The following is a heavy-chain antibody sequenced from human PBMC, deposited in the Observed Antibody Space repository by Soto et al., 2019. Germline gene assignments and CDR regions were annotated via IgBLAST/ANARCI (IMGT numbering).Heavy chain of an antibody. D-gene: IGHD3-9*01. CDR3: ARSDQYFDWLPQSPYYFDY. Sequence: QVQLVQSGAEVKKPGASVKVSCKASGYTFTSYGISWVRQAPGQGLEWMGWISGYNGNTKYAQKLQGRVTMTTDTSTSTAYMELRGLRSDDTAVYYCARSDQYFDWLPQSPYYFDYWGQGTLVTVSS. J-gene: IGHJ4*02. CDR1: GYTFTSYG. V-gene: IGHV1-18*01. CDR2: ISGYNGNT.